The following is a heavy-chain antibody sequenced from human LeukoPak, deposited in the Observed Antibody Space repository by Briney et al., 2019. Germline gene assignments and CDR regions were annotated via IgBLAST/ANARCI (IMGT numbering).Heavy chain of an antibody. CDR3: ARDFSSWSRGQYNWFDP. V-gene: IGHV3-11*01. D-gene: IGHD6-13*01. J-gene: IGHJ5*02. CDR1: GFTFSDYY. CDR2: ISSSGSTI. Sequence: GGSLRLSCAASGFTFSDYYMSWIRQAPGKGLEWVSYISSSGSTIYYADSVKGRFTISRDNAKNSLYLQMNSLRAEDTAVYYCARDFSSWSRGQYNWFDPWGQGTLVTVSS.